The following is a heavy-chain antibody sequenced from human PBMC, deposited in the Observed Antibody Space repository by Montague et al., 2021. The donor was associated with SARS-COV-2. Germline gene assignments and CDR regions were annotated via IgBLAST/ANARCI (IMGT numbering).Heavy chain of an antibody. CDR3: KIEGYQVLWSDYYYYGMYD. V-gene: IGHV4-34*01. J-gene: IGHJ6*02. Sequence: SETLSLTCAVYGGSFSGYYWSWVRQPPGKGLEWIGEINNSGSSNYNPYLKSRVTMAVDTSKNQFYLTLSSVTAADTAVDYCKIEGYQVLWSDYYYYGMYDGAKGPRSPSP. CDR2: INNSGSS. CDR1: GGSFSGYY. D-gene: IGHD2-2*01.